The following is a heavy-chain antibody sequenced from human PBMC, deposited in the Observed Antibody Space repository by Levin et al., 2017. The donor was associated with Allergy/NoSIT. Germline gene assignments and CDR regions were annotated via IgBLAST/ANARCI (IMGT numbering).Heavy chain of an antibody. J-gene: IGHJ4*02. CDR1: GGSFSGYY. V-gene: IGHV4-34*01. Sequence: SQTLSLTCAVYGGSFSGYYWSWIRQPPGKGLEWIGEINHSGSTNYNPSLKSRVTISVDTSKNQFSLKLSSVTAADTAVYYCASLGGGSRRWFDYWGQGTLVTVSS. CDR3: ASLGGGSRRWFDY. CDR2: INHSGST. D-gene: IGHD2-15*01.